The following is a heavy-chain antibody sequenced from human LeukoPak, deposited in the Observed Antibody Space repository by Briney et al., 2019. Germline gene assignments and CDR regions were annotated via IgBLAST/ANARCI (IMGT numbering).Heavy chain of an antibody. D-gene: IGHD2-2*01. J-gene: IGHJ3*02. CDR2: ISAYNGNT. V-gene: IGHV1-18*01. CDR3: ARVDCSSTSCYRLNAFDAFDI. Sequence: ASVKVSCKASGYTFTSYGISWVRQAPGQGLEWMGWISAYNGNTNYAQKLQGRVTMTTDTSTSTAYMELRSLRSDDTAVHYCARVDCSSTSCYRLNAFDAFDIWGQGTMVTVSS. CDR1: GYTFTSYG.